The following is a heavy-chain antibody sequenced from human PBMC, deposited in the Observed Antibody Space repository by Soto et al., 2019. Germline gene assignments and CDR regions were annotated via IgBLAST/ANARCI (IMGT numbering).Heavy chain of an antibody. J-gene: IGHJ6*02. CDR1: GGSISSYY. D-gene: IGHD5-18*01. CDR3: ARDVGRYSSFGSYGMDV. CDR2: IYYSGST. Sequence: PSETLSLTCTVSGGSISSYYWSWIRQPPGKGLEWIGYIYYSGSTNYNPSLKSRVTISVDTSKNQFSLKLSSVTAADTAVYYCARDVGRYSSFGSYGMDVWGQGTSVTVSS. V-gene: IGHV4-59*12.